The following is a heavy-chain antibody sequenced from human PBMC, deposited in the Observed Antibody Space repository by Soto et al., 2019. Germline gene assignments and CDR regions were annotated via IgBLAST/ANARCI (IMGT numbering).Heavy chain of an antibody. CDR2: INPTLDST. CDR3: ATMKRARLDS. D-gene: IGHD6-25*01. J-gene: IGHJ4*02. V-gene: IGHV1-69*09. Sequence: QEQVVQSGPAMKEPGSSVKVSCRASGIMSSGYGFSWVRQAPGQGLECVGRINPTLDSTQYAQNLQGRVSITVDKSTDTAYLEVTSLRLEDTAIYFCATMKRARLDSWGRGTVVTVSS. CDR1: GIMSSGYG.